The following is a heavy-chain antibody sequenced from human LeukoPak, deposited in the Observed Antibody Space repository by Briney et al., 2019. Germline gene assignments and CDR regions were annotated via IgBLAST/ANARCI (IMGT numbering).Heavy chain of an antibody. CDR3: TRDHCRGDNCPSFDY. V-gene: IGHV1-18*04. CDR1: GYTFTSFG. CDR2: IGAYNGDT. J-gene: IGHJ4*02. D-gene: IGHD2-15*01. Sequence: ASVKVSCKPSGYTFTSFGISWVRQAPGQGLEWMGWIGAYNGDTNYAQKFQGRVTMTTDKSKSKAYMDLRSLRSDDTAVYYCTRDHCRGDNCPSFDYWGQGTLVTVSS.